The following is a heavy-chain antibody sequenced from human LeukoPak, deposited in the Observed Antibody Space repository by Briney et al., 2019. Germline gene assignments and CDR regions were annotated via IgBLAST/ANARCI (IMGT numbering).Heavy chain of an antibody. CDR3: ARGVYDYVWGSYRASGGYFDL. J-gene: IGHJ2*01. CDR2: IKQDGSEK. CDR1: GFTFSSYW. Sequence: GGSLRLSCAASGFTFSSYWMSWVRQAPGKGLEWVANIKQDGSEKYYVDSVKGRFTISRDNAKNSLYLQMNSLRSEDTAVYYCARGVYDYVWGSYRASGGYFDLWGRGTLVTVSS. V-gene: IGHV3-7*03. D-gene: IGHD3-16*02.